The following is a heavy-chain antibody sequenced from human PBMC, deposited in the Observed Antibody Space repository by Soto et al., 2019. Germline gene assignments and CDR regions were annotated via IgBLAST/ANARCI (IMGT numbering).Heavy chain of an antibody. CDR2: IWYDGSIE. V-gene: IGHV3-33*01. J-gene: IGHJ6*02. CDR1: GFSFNNFA. CDR3: ARDSYGMDV. Sequence: GGSLRLSCAASGFSFNNFAMHWVRQAPGKGLEWVAVIWYDGSIEYYADSVKGRFTISRDNSKNTLYLQMNSLRAEDTAVYYCARDSYGMDVWGPGTTVTVS.